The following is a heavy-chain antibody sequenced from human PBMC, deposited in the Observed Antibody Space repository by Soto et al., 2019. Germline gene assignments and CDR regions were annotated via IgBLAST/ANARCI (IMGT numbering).Heavy chain of an antibody. CDR3: ASSIVVVPAKITNWFDP. CDR1: GGSISSSSNY. J-gene: IGHJ5*02. D-gene: IGHD2-2*01. V-gene: IGHV4-39*01. CDR2: IYYSGGT. Sequence: PSETLSLTCTVSGGSISSSSNYWGWIRQPPGKGLEWIGSIYYSGGTYYNPSLKSRVTISVDTSKNQFSLKLSSVTAADTAVYYCASSIVVVPAKITNWFDPWGQGTLVTVSS.